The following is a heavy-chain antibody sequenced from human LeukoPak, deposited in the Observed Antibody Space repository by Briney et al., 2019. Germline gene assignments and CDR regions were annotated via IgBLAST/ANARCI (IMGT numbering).Heavy chain of an antibody. CDR2: ISSSSSTI. CDR1: GFTFSSYS. D-gene: IGHD6-19*01. V-gene: IGHV3-48*01. CDR3: ARDVVSSGWYLFDY. Sequence: PGGSLRLSCAASGFTFSSYSMNWVRQAPGKGLEWVSYISSSSSTIYYADSMKGRFTISRDNAKNSLYLQMNSLRAEDTAVYYCARDVVSSGWYLFDYWGQGTLVTVSS. J-gene: IGHJ4*02.